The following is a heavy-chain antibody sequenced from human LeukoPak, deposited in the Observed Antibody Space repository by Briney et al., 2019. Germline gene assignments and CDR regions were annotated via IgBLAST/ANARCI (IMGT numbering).Heavy chain of an antibody. CDR1: GFTFSSYE. CDR2: ISSSGSTI. V-gene: IGHV3-48*03. J-gene: IGHJ4*02. Sequence: GGSPRLSCAASGFTFSSYEMNWVRQAPGKGLEWVSYISSSGSTIYYADSVKGRFTISRDNAKNSLYLQMNSLRAEDTAVYYCARDWDWGSFDYWGQGTLVTVSS. CDR3: ARDWDWGSFDY. D-gene: IGHD3/OR15-3a*01.